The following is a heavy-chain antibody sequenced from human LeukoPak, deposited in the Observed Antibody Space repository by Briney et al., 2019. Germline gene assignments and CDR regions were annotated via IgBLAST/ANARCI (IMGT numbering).Heavy chain of an antibody. Sequence: ASVKVSCKASGYTFTSYDINWVRQATGQGLEWMGWMNPNSGNTGYAQKFQGRVTMTRNTSIRTAYMELSSLRSEDTAVYYCARDYYGSFNWFDPWGQGTLVTVSS. J-gene: IGHJ5*02. CDR3: ARDYYGSFNWFDP. D-gene: IGHD3-10*01. V-gene: IGHV1-8*01. CDR1: GYTFTSYD. CDR2: MNPNSGNT.